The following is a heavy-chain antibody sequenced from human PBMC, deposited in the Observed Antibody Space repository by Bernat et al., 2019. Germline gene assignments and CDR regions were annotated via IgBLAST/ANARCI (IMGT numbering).Heavy chain of an antibody. J-gene: IGHJ3*02. Sequence: EVQLVESGGGLVKPGGSLRLSCAASGFTFSNAWMSWVCQAPGKGLEWVGRIKSKTDGGTTDYAAPVKGRFTISSDDSKNTLYLKMNSLKTGDTAVYYCTTTLLTDAFDIWGQGTMVTVSS. CDR1: GFTFSNAW. CDR3: TTTLLTDAFDI. CDR2: IKSKTDGGTT. V-gene: IGHV3-15*01. D-gene: IGHD2/OR15-2a*01.